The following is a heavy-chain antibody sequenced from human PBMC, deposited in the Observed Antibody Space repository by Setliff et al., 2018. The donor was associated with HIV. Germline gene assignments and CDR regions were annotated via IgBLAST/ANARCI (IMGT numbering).Heavy chain of an antibody. Sequence: SETLSLTCTVSGGSISSHYWSWIRQPPGKGLEWIGHIYYSGSTNYNPSLKSRVTISVDTSMNQFSLNLNSVTAADTAVYYCARAGDCTEASCPKARFDPWGPGILVTVSS. J-gene: IGHJ5*02. CDR1: GGSISSHY. CDR3: ARAGDCTEASCPKARFDP. D-gene: IGHD2-8*02. CDR2: IYYSGST. V-gene: IGHV4-59*11.